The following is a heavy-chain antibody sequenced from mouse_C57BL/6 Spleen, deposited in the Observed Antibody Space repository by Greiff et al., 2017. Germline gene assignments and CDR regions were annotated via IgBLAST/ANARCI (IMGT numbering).Heavy chain of an antibody. J-gene: IGHJ4*01. CDR1: GYTFTSYW. V-gene: IGHV1-64*01. CDR3: ARGVSREYDAMDY. CDR2: IHPNSGST. Sequence: QVQLQQPGAELVKPGASVKLSCKASGYTFTSYWMHWVKQRPGQGLEWIGMIHPNSGSTNYNEKFKSKATLTVDKSSSTAYMQLSSLTSEDSAVYYCARGVSREYDAMDYWGQGTSVTVSS.